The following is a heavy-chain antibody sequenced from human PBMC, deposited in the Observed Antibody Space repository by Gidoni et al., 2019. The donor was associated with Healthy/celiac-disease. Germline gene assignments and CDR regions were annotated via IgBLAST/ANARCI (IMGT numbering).Heavy chain of an antibody. CDR1: GFTFDDYA. CDR3: ARTGLDYYYYGMDV. V-gene: IGHV3-9*01. J-gene: IGHJ6*02. Sequence: EVTLVESGGGLVQHVRSLRLSCAASGFTFDDYAMHWVRQAPGTGLEWFSGISWNSGSIGYADSVKGRFTISRDNAKNSLYLQMNSLRAEDTALYYCARTGLDYYYYGMDVWGQGTTVTVSS. CDR2: ISWNSGSI. D-gene: IGHD1-1*01.